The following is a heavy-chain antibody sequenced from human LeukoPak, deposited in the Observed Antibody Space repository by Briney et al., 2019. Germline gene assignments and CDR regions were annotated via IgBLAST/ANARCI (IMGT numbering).Heavy chain of an antibody. CDR3: ARHSYGLDY. V-gene: IGHV5-51*01. CDR2: IYFGDSDT. J-gene: IGHJ4*02. Sequence: GESLKISCKVSGNNYWIGWVRQMPGKGLEWMGIIYFGDSDTRYSPSFQGQVTIPVDKSIRTAYLQWSSLKASDTAIYFCARHSYGLDYWGQGTLITVSS. CDR1: GNNYW. D-gene: IGHD2-8*01.